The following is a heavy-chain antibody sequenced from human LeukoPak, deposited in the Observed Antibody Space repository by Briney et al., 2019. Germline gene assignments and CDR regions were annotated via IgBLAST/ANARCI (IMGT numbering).Heavy chain of an antibody. CDR3: ARRGRKNYYDSSGYFDY. J-gene: IGHJ4*02. V-gene: IGHV4-61*02. D-gene: IGHD3-22*01. CDR1: GGSISSGSYY. Sequence: SGTLSLTCTVSGGSISSGSYYWSWIRQPAGKGLEWIGRIYTSGSTNYNPSLKSRVTISVDTSKNQFSLKLSSVTAADTAVYYCARRGRKNYYDSSGYFDYWGQGTLVTVSS. CDR2: IYTSGST.